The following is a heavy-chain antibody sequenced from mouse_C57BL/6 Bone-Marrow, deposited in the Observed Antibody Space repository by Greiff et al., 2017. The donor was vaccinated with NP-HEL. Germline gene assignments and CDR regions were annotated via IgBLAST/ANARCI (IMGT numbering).Heavy chain of an antibody. CDR1: GFTFSSYA. CDR3: ARDAQLRRHYFDY. CDR2: ISDGGSYT. Sequence: EVKVVESGGGLVKPGGSLKLSCAASGFTFSSYAMSWVRQTPEKRLEWVATISDGGSYTYYPDNVKGRFTIHRDNAKNNLYQQMSHLKSEDTAMYYCARDAQLRRHYFDYWGQGTTLTVSS. J-gene: IGHJ2*01. D-gene: IGHD3-2*02. V-gene: IGHV5-4*01.